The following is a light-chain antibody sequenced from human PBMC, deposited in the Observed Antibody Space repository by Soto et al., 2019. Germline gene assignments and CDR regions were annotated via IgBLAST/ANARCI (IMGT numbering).Light chain of an antibody. CDR3: QLSICTPQT. CDR2: AAS. J-gene: IGKJ1*01. V-gene: IGKV1-39*01. CDR1: QSISSY. Sequence: DIQMTQSPSSLSASVGDRVIITCRASQSISSYLNWYQQKPGKAPKLLIYAASSLQSGVPSRFSGSGSGTDFTHTKSSRESEGFRMYSCQLSICTPQTFGQGTKVDIK.